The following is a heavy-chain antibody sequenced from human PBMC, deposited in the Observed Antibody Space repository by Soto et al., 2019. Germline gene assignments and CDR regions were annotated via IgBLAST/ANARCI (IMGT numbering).Heavy chain of an antibody. J-gene: IGHJ3*02. CDR3: ARLPLWFGEVKDAFDI. D-gene: IGHD3-10*01. V-gene: IGHV4-34*01. CDR2: INHSGGT. Sequence: SETLSLTCAVYGGSFSGYYWSWIRQPPGKGLEWIGEINHSGGTNYNPSLKSRVTISVDTSKNQFSLKLSSVTAADTAVYYCARLPLWFGEVKDAFDIWGQGTMVTVSS. CDR1: GGSFSGYY.